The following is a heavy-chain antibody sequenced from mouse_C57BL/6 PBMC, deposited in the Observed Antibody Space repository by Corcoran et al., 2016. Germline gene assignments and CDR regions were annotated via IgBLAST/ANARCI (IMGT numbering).Heavy chain of an antibody. J-gene: IGHJ2*01. CDR2: IYPGSGST. D-gene: IGHD1-1*01. CDR3: ARIYYYGSSYYFDY. Sequence: QVQLQQSGAELMKPGASVQLSCKATGYTFTGYWIEWINQRPGHGLEWIGEIYPGSGSTNYNEKFKSKATLTVDTSSSTAYMQLSSLTSEDSAVYYCARIYYYGSSYYFDYWGQGTTLTVSS. V-gene: IGHV1-9*01. CDR1: GYTFTGYW.